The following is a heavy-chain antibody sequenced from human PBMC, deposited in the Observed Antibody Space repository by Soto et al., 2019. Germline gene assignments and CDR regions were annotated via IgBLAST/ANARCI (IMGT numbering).Heavy chain of an antibody. J-gene: IGHJ6*02. Sequence: PGGSLRLSCAASGFTFSSYAMHWVRQAPGKGLEWVAVISYDGSNKYYADSVKGRFTISRDNSKNTLYLQMNSLRAEDTAVYYCAGDYYDSSGYRPAPYYYYGMDVWGQGTTVTSP. D-gene: IGHD3-22*01. CDR3: AGDYYDSSGYRPAPYYYYGMDV. V-gene: IGHV3-30-3*01. CDR1: GFTFSSYA. CDR2: ISYDGSNK.